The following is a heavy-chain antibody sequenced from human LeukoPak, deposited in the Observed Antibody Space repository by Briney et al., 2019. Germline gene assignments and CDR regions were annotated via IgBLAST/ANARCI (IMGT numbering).Heavy chain of an antibody. V-gene: IGHV4-31*03. D-gene: IGHD3-9*01. J-gene: IGHJ4*02. CDR1: GGSISNGGYY. CDR3: ARDVTGYFLLDY. CDR2: IYYNGHI. Sequence: SETLSLTCTVSGGSISNGGYYWSWIRQLPGKGLEWIGYIYYNGHIYYNPSLKSRVTISVDTSKNQFSLKLSSVTAADSAVYYCARDVTGYFLLDYWGQGTLVTVSS.